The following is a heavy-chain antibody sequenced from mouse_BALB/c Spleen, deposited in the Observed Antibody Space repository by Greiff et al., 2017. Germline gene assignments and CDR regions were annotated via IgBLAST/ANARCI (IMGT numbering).Heavy chain of an antibody. D-gene: IGHD1-1*01. V-gene: IGHV2-9-2*01. CDR2: IWTGGGT. J-gene: IGHJ4*01. CDR3: VREGFSSSYAMDY. Sequence: VQLVESGPGLVAPSQSLSITCTVSGFSLPSYDISWIRQPPGKGLEWLGVIWTGGGTNYNSAFMSRLSISKDNSKSQVFLKMNSLQTDDTAIYYCVREGFSSSYAMDYWGQGTSVTVSS. CDR1: GFSLPSYD.